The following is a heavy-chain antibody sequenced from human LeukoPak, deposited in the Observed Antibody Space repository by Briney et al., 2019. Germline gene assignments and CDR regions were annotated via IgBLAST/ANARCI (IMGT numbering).Heavy chain of an antibody. J-gene: IGHJ4*02. CDR3: ARFTDSSGYGRY. V-gene: IGHV4-59*01. CDR2: IYYSGST. Sequence: SETLSLTCTVSGGSTSSYYWSWIRQPPGKGLEWIGYIYYSGSTNYNPSLKSRVTISVDTSKNQFSLKLSSVTAADTAVYYCARFTDSSGYGRYWGQGTLVTVSS. CDR1: GGSTSSYY. D-gene: IGHD3-22*01.